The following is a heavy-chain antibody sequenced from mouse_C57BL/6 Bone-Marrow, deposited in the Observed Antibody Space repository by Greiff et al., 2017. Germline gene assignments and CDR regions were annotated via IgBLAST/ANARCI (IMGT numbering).Heavy chain of an antibody. CDR2: IDPSDSYT. D-gene: IGHD1-1*01. Sequence: QVQLQQSGAELVMPGASVKLSCKASGYTFTSYWMHWVKQRPGQGLEWIGEIDPSDSYTNYNQKFKGKSTLTVDKSSSTAYMQLSSLTSEDSAVYYCASDYGSSSFDYWGQGTTLTVSS. J-gene: IGHJ2*01. CDR3: ASDYGSSSFDY. CDR1: GYTFTSYW. V-gene: IGHV1-69*01.